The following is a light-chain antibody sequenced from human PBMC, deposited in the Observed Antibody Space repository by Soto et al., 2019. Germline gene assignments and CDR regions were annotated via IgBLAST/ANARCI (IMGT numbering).Light chain of an antibody. J-gene: IGLJ3*02. CDR1: SPNIGAGYD. CDR2: ANT. V-gene: IGLV1-40*01. Sequence: QSVLTQPHSVSGAPGQRVTISCTGSSPNIGAGYDVHWYQQIPGTAPKLLIYANTNRTVGLPDRFSGSKSGTSASLAITGLQAEDEGDYYCQSYDSRMSGWVFGGGTKVTVL. CDR3: QSYDSRMSGWV.